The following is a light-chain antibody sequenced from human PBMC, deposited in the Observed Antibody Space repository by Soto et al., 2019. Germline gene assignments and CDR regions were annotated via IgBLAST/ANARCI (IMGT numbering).Light chain of an antibody. V-gene: IGKV3-20*01. J-gene: IGKJ5*01. Sequence: EIVMTHSPGTLSVPPGERVTLSCRASESISSHLAWYQQKPGQAPRLLISGASRRATGIPDRFSGAGSGTDFTLTISRLEPEDFALYYCQQHDILPITFGQGTRLEIK. CDR3: QQHDILPIT. CDR1: ESISSH. CDR2: GAS.